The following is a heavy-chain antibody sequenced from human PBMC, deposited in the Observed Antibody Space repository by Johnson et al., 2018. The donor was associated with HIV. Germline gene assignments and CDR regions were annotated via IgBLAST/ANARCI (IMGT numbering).Heavy chain of an antibody. CDR1: GFTFDDYG. CDR3: ARDFYLLSSSWYSAFDI. V-gene: IGHV3-20*04. Sequence: VQLVESGGGLIQPGGSLRLSCAASGFTFDDYGMNWVRQAPGKGLEWVSGINWNGGTTRYADSVKGRFTISRDNANNSLYLQMSRLRAEDTAVYYCARDFYLLSSSWYSAFDIWGQVTMVTVSS. J-gene: IGHJ3*02. D-gene: IGHD6-13*01. CDR2: INWNGGTT.